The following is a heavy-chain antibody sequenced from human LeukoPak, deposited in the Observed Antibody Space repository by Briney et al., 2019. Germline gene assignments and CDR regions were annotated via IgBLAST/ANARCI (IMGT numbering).Heavy chain of an antibody. V-gene: IGHV3-11*04. Sequence: PGGSLRLPCAASGFTFSDYYMTWIRQAPGKGLEWVSSMSSSGVTIYYADAVKGRFSMSRDTAKNSLYLQMDSLRADDTAVYYCASETKRGYSYGSPTDGFDIWGQGTMVTVSS. CDR2: MSSSGVTI. CDR1: GFTFSDYY. D-gene: IGHD5-18*01. J-gene: IGHJ3*02. CDR3: ASETKRGYSYGSPTDGFDI.